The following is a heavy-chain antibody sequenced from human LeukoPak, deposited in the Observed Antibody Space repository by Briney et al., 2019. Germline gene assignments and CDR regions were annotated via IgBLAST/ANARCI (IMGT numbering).Heavy chain of an antibody. V-gene: IGHV4-39*07. CDR1: GGSPSSSSYY. D-gene: IGHD3-10*01. J-gene: IGHJ3*02. CDR3: ARDMYYYGSGSELNSFDI. Sequence: SETLSLTCTVSGGSPSSSSYYWGWVRQPPGKGLEWIGSIYYSGSTYYNPSLKIRVTISVDTSKNQFSLKLSSVTAADTAVYYCARDMYYYGSGSELNSFDIWGQGTMVTVSS. CDR2: IYYSGST.